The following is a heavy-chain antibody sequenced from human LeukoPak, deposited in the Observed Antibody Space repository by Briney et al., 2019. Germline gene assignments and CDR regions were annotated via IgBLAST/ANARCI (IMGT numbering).Heavy chain of an antibody. V-gene: IGHV4-39*01. CDR3: ARSQYNLRFLEWLMDY. D-gene: IGHD3-3*01. Sequence: SETLSLTCTVSGVSISSYYWSWIRQPPGKGLEWIGSIYYSGSTYYNPSLKSRVTISVDTSKNQFSLKLSSVTAADTAVYYCARSQYNLRFLEWLMDYWGQGTLVTVSS. CDR1: GVSISSYY. J-gene: IGHJ4*02. CDR2: IYYSGST.